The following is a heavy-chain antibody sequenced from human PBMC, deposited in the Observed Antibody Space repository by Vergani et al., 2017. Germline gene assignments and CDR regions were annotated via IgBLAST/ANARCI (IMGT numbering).Heavy chain of an antibody. CDR3: ARQGRGEGEVFDY. CDR2: IYPGDSDT. CDR1: GYSFTSYW. V-gene: IGHV5-51*01. D-gene: IGHD3-16*01. J-gene: IGHJ4*02. Sequence: EVQLVPSGAEVKQPGESLKISCKGSGYSFTSYWIGWVRQMPVKGLEWMEIIYPGDSDTRYSPSLQGQVTISADKSISTAYLQWSSLKASDTAMYYCARQGRGEGEVFDYWGQGTLVTVSS.